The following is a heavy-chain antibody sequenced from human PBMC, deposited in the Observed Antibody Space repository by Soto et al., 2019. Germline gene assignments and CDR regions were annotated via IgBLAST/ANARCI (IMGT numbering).Heavy chain of an antibody. J-gene: IGHJ4*02. CDR1: GFTFSSYS. CDR3: ARDNLSERYFAELLSFYY. Sequence: EVQLVESGGGLVKPGGSLRLSCAASGFTFSSYSMNWVRQAPGKGLEWVSSISSSSSYIYYADSVKGRFTISRDNAKNSLYLQMNSLRAEDTTVYYCARDNLSERYFAELLSFYYWGQGTLVTVSS. CDR2: ISSSSSYI. D-gene: IGHD3-9*01. V-gene: IGHV3-21*01.